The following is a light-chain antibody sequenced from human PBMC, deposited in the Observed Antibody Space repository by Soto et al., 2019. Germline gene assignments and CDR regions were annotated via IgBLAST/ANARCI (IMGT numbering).Light chain of an antibody. J-gene: IGKJ1*01. V-gene: IGKV3-20*01. CDR3: QQYGSSPPEA. CDR1: QSVSNSY. Sequence: EIVLTQSPGTLSLSPGERATLSCRTSQSVSNSYLAWYQQKPGQAPRLLIYGASSRATGIPDRFSGSGSGTDFPLTISRLEPEDFAVYYCQQYGSSPPEAFGQGTKVEIK. CDR2: GAS.